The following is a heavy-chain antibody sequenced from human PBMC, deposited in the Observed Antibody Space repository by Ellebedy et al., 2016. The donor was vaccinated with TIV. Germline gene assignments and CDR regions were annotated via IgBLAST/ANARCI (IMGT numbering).Heavy chain of an antibody. CDR1: GDSVSSYC. V-gene: IGHV4-59*02. CDR2: FFYIGVT. CDR3: ARYRAWGSGFDF. Sequence: MPSETLSLTCTVSGDSVSSYCWSWIRQPPGRGLEWIGYFFYIGVTSYNPSLWSRVTMSADPSKIQFSLKMRSVTDSDTAVYYCARYRAWGSGFDFWGQGSLVTVSS. D-gene: IGHD3-10*01. J-gene: IGHJ4*02.